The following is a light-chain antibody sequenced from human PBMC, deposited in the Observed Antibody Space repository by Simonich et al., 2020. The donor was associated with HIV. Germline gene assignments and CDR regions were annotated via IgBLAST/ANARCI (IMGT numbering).Light chain of an antibody. CDR2: WAS. CDR1: QSVLYSSHNKHY. J-gene: IGKJ1*01. Sequence: DIVMTQSPDSLAVSLGERATINCKSSQSVLYSSHNKHYLAWYQQKPGQPPKLLIYWASTRESGVPDRFSGSGSGTDFTLTISSLQAEDVAVYYCQQYYSTPQKFGQGTKVEIK. V-gene: IGKV4-1*01. CDR3: QQYYSTPQK.